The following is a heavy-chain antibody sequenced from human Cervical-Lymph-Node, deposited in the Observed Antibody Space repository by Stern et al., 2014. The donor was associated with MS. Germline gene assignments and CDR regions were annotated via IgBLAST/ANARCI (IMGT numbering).Heavy chain of an antibody. CDR3: AREYDAFDI. CDR1: GGSISSGSYY. Sequence: QVQLQESGPGLVKPSQTLSLTCTVSGGSISSGSYYWSWIRQPAGKGLEWIGRIYTSGSTNYNPSLKSRVTISVDTSKNQVSLKLSSVTAADTAVYYCAREYDAFDIWGQGTMVTVSS. CDR2: IYTSGST. V-gene: IGHV4-61*02. J-gene: IGHJ3*02.